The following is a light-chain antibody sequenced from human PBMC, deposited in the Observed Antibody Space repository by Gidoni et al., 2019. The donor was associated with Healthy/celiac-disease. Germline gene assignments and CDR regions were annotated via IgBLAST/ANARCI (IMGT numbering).Light chain of an antibody. CDR1: NIGSKS. Sequence: SYVLTQPPPVSVAPGKTARITCGGNNIGSKSVHWYQQKPGQAPVLVIYYDSDRPSGIPERFSGSNSGNTATLTISRVEAGDEADYYCQVWDSSSDHPNWVFGGGTKLTVL. V-gene: IGLV3-21*04. J-gene: IGLJ3*02. CDR2: YDS. CDR3: QVWDSSSDHPNWV.